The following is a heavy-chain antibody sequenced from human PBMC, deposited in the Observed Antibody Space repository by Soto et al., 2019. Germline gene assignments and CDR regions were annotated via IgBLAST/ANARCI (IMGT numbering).Heavy chain of an antibody. CDR2: IRSKAYGGTT. J-gene: IGHJ6*02. CDR3: TNSGSYFYGMDV. V-gene: IGHV3-49*03. CDR1: GFTFGDYA. D-gene: IGHD1-26*01. Sequence: GGSLRLSCTASGFTFGDYAMSWFRQAPGEGLEWVGFIRSKAYGGTTEYAASVKGRFTISRDDSKSIAYLQMNSLKTEDSAVYYCTNSGSYFYGMDVWGQGTTVTVSS.